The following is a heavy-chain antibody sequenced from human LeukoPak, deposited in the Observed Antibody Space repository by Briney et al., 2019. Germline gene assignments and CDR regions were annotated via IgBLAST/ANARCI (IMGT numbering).Heavy chain of an antibody. V-gene: IGHV4-34*01. J-gene: IGHJ4*02. D-gene: IGHD2-15*01. CDR1: GGSFSGYY. CDR3: ARANSVVAATRQIDY. CDR2: INHSGST. Sequence: PSETLSLTCAVYGGSFSGYYRSWIRQPPGKGLEWIGEINHSGSTNYNPSLKSRVTISVDTSKNQFSLKLSSVTAADTAVYYCARANSVVAATRQIDYWGQGTLVTVSS.